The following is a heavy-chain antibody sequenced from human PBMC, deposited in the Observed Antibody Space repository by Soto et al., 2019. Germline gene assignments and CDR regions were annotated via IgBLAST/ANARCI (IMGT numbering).Heavy chain of an antibody. CDR2: IYYSGST. CDR1: GGSISSSSYY. J-gene: IGHJ6*02. Sequence: SETLSLTCTVSGGSISSSSYYWGWIRQPPGKGLEWIGSIYYSGSTYYNPSLKSRVTISVDTSKNQFSLKLSSVTAADTAVYYCARHYYYGSSGDYYGMDVWGQGTTVTVSS. CDR3: ARHYYYGSSGDYYGMDV. V-gene: IGHV4-39*01. D-gene: IGHD3-22*01.